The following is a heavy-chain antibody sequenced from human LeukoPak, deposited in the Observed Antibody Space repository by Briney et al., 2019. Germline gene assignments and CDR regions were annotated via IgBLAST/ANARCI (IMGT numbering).Heavy chain of an antibody. CDR3: ARVRADYGDYSFNF. V-gene: IGHV4-59*01. Sequence: SETLSLTCTVSGGSMNSYYWSWIRQPPGKGLEWIGYIYYSGTTNYNPSLQNRLTISVDTSKNQFSLKLTSVTAADTAVYYCARVRADYGDYSFNFWGQGTLVTVSS. D-gene: IGHD4-17*01. CDR2: IYYSGTT. J-gene: IGHJ4*02. CDR1: GGSMNSYY.